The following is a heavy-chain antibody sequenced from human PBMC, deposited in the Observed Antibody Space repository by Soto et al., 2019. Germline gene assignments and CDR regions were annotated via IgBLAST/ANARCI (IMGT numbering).Heavy chain of an antibody. Sequence: PSETLSLTCTVSGGSISSYYWSWIRQPPGKGLEWIGYIYYSGSTNYNPSLKRRVTISVDTSKNQFSLKLSSVTAADTAVYYCARVMAWGPYYFDYWGQGTLVTVSS. CDR3: ARVMAWGPYYFDY. V-gene: IGHV4-59*01. CDR1: GGSISSYY. CDR2: IYYSGST. J-gene: IGHJ4*02. D-gene: IGHD3-10*01.